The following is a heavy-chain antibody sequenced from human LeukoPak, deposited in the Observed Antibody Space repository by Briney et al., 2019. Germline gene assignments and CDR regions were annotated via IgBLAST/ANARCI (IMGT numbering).Heavy chain of an antibody. J-gene: IGHJ4*02. Sequence: SVKVSCKASGGTFSSYVITWVRQAPGQGLEWMGRIIPMLDIQNYAQKFQGRVTITTDKSTSTAYMELSSLRSEDAAVYYCASERGATQYFDYWGQGTLVTVSS. D-gene: IGHD3-10*01. CDR1: GGTFSSYV. CDR3: ASERGATQYFDY. V-gene: IGHV1-69*04. CDR2: IIPMLDIQ.